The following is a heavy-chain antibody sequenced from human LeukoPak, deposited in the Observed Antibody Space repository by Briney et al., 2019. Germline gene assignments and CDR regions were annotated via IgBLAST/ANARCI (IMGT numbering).Heavy chain of an antibody. CDR3: AKSDILRFLEWSPGAAFDI. CDR2: ISGSGGST. CDR1: GFTVSSNY. J-gene: IGHJ3*02. V-gene: IGHV3-23*01. D-gene: IGHD3-3*01. Sequence: PGGSLRLSCAASGFTVSSNYMSWVRQAPGKGLEWVSAISGSGGSTYYADSVKGRFTISRDNSKNTLYLQMNSLRAEDTAVYYCAKSDILRFLEWSPGAAFDIWGQGTMVTVSS.